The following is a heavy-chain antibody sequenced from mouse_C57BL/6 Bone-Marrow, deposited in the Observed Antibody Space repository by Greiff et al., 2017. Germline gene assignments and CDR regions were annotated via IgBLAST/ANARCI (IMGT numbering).Heavy chain of an antibody. CDR2: IYPGDGDT. J-gene: IGHJ1*03. Sequence: VQGVESGPELVKPGASVKISCKASGYAFSSSWMNWVKQRPGKGLEWIGRIYPGDGDTNYNGKFKGKATLTADKSSSTAYMQLSSLTSDDSAVYFCASPLITTVVDWYCDVWGTGTTVTVSS. D-gene: IGHD1-1*01. CDR3: ASPLITTVVDWYCDV. V-gene: IGHV1-82*01. CDR1: GYAFSSSW.